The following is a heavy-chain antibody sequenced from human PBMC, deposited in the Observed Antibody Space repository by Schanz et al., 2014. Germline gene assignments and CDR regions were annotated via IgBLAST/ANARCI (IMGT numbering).Heavy chain of an antibody. D-gene: IGHD5-18*01. Sequence: EVQLMESGGGLVKPGGSLRLSCAASGFTLSNYAMSWVRQAPGKGLEWVSAISGSGGSTYYADSVKGRFTISRDNSKNTLNLQMNNLRAEDTAVYYCVRVSCAEHRLYRGMDRDIDYWGQG. J-gene: IGHJ4*02. V-gene: IGHV3-23*01. CDR1: GFTLSNYA. CDR3: VRVSCAEHRLYRGMDRDIDY. CDR2: ISGSGGST.